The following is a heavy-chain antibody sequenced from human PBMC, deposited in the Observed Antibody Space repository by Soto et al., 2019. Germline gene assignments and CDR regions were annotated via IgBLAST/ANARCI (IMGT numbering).Heavy chain of an antibody. CDR2: IIPIFGTA. V-gene: IGHV1-69*01. CDR1: GGTFSSYA. J-gene: IGHJ4*02. CDR3: AKVGDVYTRFDY. D-gene: IGHD4-4*01. Sequence: QVQLVQSGAEVKKPGSSVKVYCKSSGGTFSSYAISWLRQAPGQGLEWMGGIIPIFGTANYAQKFQGRVTITADESTSTAYMELSSLRSEDTAVYYCAKVGDVYTRFDYWGQGTLVTVSS.